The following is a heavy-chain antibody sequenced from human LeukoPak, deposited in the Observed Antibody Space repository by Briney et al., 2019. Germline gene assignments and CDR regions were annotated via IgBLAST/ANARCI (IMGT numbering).Heavy chain of an antibody. V-gene: IGHV3-20*04. CDR3: ARGLYSSEDY. CDR1: GVSFDDYG. Sequence: GGSLRLSCAASGVSFDDYGLSWVRQAPGKGLEWVSGINWNGGSTGYADSVKGRFTISRDNANTSLYLQMNSLRAEDTALYYCARGLYSSEDYWGQGTLVTVSS. J-gene: IGHJ4*02. CDR2: INWNGGST. D-gene: IGHD6-25*01.